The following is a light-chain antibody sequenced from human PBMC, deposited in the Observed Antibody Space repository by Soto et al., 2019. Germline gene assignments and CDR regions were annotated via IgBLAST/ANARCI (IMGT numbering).Light chain of an antibody. CDR3: QQFGGSPPRLT. Sequence: EIVLTQSPGTLSLSPGERATLSCRASQSVSSSYLAWYQQKPGQAPRLLIYATSSRVTGVPDRFSGSGSGTDFTLTIARLEPEDFAVYYCQQFGGSPPRLTFGGGTKVEIK. CDR2: ATS. V-gene: IGKV3-20*01. CDR1: QSVSSSY. J-gene: IGKJ4*01.